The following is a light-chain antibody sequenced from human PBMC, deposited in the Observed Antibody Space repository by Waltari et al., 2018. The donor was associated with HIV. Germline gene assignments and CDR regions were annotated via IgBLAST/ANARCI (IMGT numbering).Light chain of an antibody. V-gene: IGLV6-57*01. CDR2: EDN. Sequence: NFMLTQPHSVSGSAGKTVTISCTRDSGTIGSTYVQWFQQRPGSSPRTLIFEDNQRPSVVSDRFSASIDSSSNSASLTISGLKTEDEGHYYCQSYDTKTHWVFGGGSKLTVL. CDR1: SGTIGSTY. CDR3: QSYDTKTHWV. J-gene: IGLJ3*02.